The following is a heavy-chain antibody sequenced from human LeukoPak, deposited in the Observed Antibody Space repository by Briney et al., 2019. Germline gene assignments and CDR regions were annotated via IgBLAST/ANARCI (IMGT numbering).Heavy chain of an antibody. CDR3: AKDRQQLVYYTDV. D-gene: IGHD6-13*01. Sequence: PGGSLRLSCAASGFTFSSYGMPWVRQAPGKGLEWVAVIWYDGSNKYYADSVKGRFTISRDNSKNTLYLQMNSLRAEDTAVYYCAKDRQQLVYYTDVWGKGTTVTVSS. CDR1: GFTFSSYG. CDR2: IWYDGSNK. J-gene: IGHJ6*03. V-gene: IGHV3-33*06.